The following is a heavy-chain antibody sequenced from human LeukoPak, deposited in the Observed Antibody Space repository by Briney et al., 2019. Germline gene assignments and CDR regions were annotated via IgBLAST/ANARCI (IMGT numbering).Heavy chain of an antibody. Sequence: SETLSLTCTVSGGSICSYYWSWIRQPAGKGLEWIGRIYTSGSTNYNPSLKSRVTISVDTSKNQFSLKLSSVTAADTAVYYCARDLSSSSWYNWFDPWGQGTLVTVSS. CDR1: GGSICSYY. CDR3: ARDLSSSSWYNWFDP. D-gene: IGHD6-13*01. V-gene: IGHV4-4*07. J-gene: IGHJ5*02. CDR2: IYTSGST.